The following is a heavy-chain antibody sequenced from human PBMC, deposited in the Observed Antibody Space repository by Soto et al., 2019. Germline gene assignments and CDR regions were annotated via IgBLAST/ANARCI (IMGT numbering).Heavy chain of an antibody. CDR3: ARSKPGIAVTGTYDY. CDR1: GGSITSDY. D-gene: IGHD6-19*01. CDR2: FYYSVSP. V-gene: IGHV4-59*01. Sequence: SETLSLTCTVSGGSITSDYWSWIRQPPGKGLEWIAYFYYSVSPNYNPSLKNRVTISVDTSKNQFSLKLSSVTAADTAVYYCARSKPGIAVTGTYDYWGQGALVTVSS. J-gene: IGHJ4*02.